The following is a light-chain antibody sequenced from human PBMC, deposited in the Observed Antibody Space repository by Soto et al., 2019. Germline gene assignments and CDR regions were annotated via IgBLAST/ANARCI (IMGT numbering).Light chain of an antibody. CDR1: QSISSW. Sequence: DIQMTQSPSTLSASVGDRVTIPCRASQSISSWLAWYQQYPGKAPTLLLYKASSLESGVPSRVRGSGSGTEFTRTISSLQPDEVATEDGQQYNSLYTVGQGTKLESK. CDR3: QQYNSLYT. J-gene: IGKJ2*01. V-gene: IGKV1-5*03. CDR2: KAS.